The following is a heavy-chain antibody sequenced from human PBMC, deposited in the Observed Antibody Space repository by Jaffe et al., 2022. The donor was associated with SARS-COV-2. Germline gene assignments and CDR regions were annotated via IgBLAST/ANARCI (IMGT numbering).Heavy chain of an antibody. Sequence: QVQLVESGGGVVQPGRSLRLSCAASGFTFSSYAMHWVRQAPGKGLEWVAVISYDGSNKYYADSVKGRFTISRDNSKNTLYLQMNSLRAEDTAVYYCARSGSGSYRPYYFDYWGQGTLVTVSS. CDR2: ISYDGSNK. CDR1: GFTFSSYA. CDR3: ARSGSGSYRPYYFDY. J-gene: IGHJ4*02. V-gene: IGHV3-30*04. D-gene: IGHD3-10*01.